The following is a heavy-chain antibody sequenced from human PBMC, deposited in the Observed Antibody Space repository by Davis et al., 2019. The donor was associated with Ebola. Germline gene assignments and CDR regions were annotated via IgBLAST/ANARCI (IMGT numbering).Heavy chain of an antibody. J-gene: IGHJ4*02. CDR3: ARHSYGFRFDY. CDR2: IYYSGST. V-gene: IGHV4-59*01. Sequence: MPSETLSLTCTVSGGSISSYYWSWIRQPPGKGLEWIGYIYYSGSTNYNPSLKSRVTISVDTSKNQFSLKLSSVTAADTAVYYCARHSYGFRFDYWGQGTLVTVSS. CDR1: GGSISSYY. D-gene: IGHD5-18*01.